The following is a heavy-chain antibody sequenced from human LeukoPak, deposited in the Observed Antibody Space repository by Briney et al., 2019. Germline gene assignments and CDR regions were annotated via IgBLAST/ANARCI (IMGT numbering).Heavy chain of an antibody. D-gene: IGHD3-3*01. CDR2: IYYSGST. CDR3: ARHAYYDFWSGYYYYFDY. Sequence: LETLSLTCTVSGGSISSSSYYWGWIRQPPGKGLEWIGSIYYSGSTYYNPSLKSRVTISVDTSKNQFSLKLSSVTAANTAVYYCARHAYYDFWSGYYYYFDYWGQGTLVTVSS. CDR1: GGSISSSSYY. J-gene: IGHJ4*02. V-gene: IGHV4-39*01.